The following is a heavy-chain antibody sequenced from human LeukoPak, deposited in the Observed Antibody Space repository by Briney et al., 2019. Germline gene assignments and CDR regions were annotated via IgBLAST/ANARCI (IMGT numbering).Heavy chain of an antibody. V-gene: IGHV3-74*01. CDR1: GFTFTTYW. D-gene: IGHD5-18*01. CDR2: INSDGSIT. J-gene: IGHJ6*02. Sequence: GGSLRLSCAAFGFTFTTYWMHWVRQAPGKGLVWVSHINSDGSITSYADSVKGRFTISRDNAKNTLYLQMNSLGAEDTAVYYCARDAVDTANAVWGQGTTVTVSS. CDR3: ARDAVDTANAV.